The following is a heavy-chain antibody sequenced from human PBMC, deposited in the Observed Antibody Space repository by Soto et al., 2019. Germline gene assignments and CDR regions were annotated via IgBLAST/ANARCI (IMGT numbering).Heavy chain of an antibody. CDR1: GDSISSSNW. Sequence: QVQLQESGPGLVKPSETLSLTCAVSGDSISSSNWWRWVRQSPGKGLEWIAEMVHSGGTKYNPTLKSRVTISLDGSKTQFSLHLTSVTVADSAVYYCARAGFYYSSGDYFWLLDSWGQGIRVTVSS. J-gene: IGHJ4*02. CDR2: MVHSGGT. CDR3: ARAGFYYSSGDYFWLLDS. D-gene: IGHD3-22*01. V-gene: IGHV4-4*02.